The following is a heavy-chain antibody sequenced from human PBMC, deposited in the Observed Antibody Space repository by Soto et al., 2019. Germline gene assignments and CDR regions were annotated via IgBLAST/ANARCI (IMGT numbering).Heavy chain of an antibody. CDR1: GFTFNNYG. CDR3: VRERVDY. CDR2: IKEVGSEK. V-gene: IGHV3-7*01. J-gene: IGHJ4*02. Sequence: GGSLRLSCTTSGFTFNNYGMTWVRQAPGKGLEWVATIKEVGSEKYYGDSLRGRFTISRDNAENSLYLQMNSLRAEDTAVYYCVRERVDYCGQGRLVTVYS.